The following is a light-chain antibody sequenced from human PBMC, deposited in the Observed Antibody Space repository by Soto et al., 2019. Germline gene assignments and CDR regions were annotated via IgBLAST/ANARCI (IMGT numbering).Light chain of an antibody. J-gene: IGKJ1*01. CDR1: QSVNIN. CDR3: QQYNKWPRT. Sequence: EIVMTQSPATLSVSPGERATLSCRASQSVNINLAWYQQKPGQAPRLLIFGASSRANGFPARFSGSGSGTEFTLTISNLQTEDFAVYYCQQYNKWPRTFGQGTKVEIK. V-gene: IGKV3-15*01. CDR2: GAS.